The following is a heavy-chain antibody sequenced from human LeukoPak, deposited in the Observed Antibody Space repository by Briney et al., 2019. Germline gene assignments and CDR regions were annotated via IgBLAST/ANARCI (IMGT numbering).Heavy chain of an antibody. Sequence: ASVKVACKASGYTFTSYDINWVRQATGQGLEWMGWMNPNSGNTGYAQKFQGRVTITRNTSISTAYMELSSLRSEDTAVYYCARGLYSSSWYASDYWGQGTLVTVSS. CDR3: ARGLYSSSWYASDY. J-gene: IGHJ4*02. CDR2: MNPNSGNT. V-gene: IGHV1-8*03. CDR1: GYTFTSYD. D-gene: IGHD6-13*01.